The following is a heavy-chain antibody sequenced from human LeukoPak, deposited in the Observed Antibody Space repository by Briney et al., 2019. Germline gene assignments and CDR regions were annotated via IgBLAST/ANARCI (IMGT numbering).Heavy chain of an antibody. V-gene: IGHV4-34*01. J-gene: IGHJ4*02. D-gene: IGHD3-10*01. Sequence: PSETLSLTCAVYGGSFSGYYWSWIRQPPGKGLEWIGEINHSGSTNYNPSLKSRVTISVDTSKNQFSLKLSSVTAADTAVYYCARRPRYYYGSGSYFDYWGQGTLVTVSS. CDR1: GGSFSGYY. CDR3: ARRPRYYYGSGSYFDY. CDR2: INHSGST.